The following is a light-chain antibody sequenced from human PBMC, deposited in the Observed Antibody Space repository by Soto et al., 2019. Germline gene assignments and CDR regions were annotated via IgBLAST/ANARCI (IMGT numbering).Light chain of an antibody. Sequence: DTQMTQSPSTLSASVGDRVTITCRASETISTWLAWYQQKAGQAHKLLIYSSSFLESGVPSRFSGSGSGTEFTLTISSLQPDDFATYYCLQYNDYSWTFGQGTKVQIK. CDR1: ETISTW. V-gene: IGKV1-5*01. J-gene: IGKJ1*01. CDR3: LQYNDYSWT. CDR2: SSS.